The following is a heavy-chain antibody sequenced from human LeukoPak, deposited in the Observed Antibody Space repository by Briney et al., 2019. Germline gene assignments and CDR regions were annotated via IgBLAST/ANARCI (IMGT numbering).Heavy chain of an antibody. D-gene: IGHD3-3*01. CDR1: GFTFSSYG. CDR2: IRYDGSNK. CDR3: ARRIEALPPYDFWSGYPYTPLDV. V-gene: IGHV3-30*02. J-gene: IGHJ6*04. Sequence: GGSLRLSCAASGFTFSSYGMHWVRQAPGKGLEWVAFIRYDGSNKYYADSVKGRFTISRDNSKNTLYLQMNSLRSEDTAVYYCARRIEALPPYDFWSGYPYTPLDVWGKGTTVTVSS.